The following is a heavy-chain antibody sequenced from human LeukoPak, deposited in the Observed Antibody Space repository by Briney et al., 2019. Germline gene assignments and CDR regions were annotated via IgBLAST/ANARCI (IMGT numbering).Heavy chain of an antibody. CDR3: VREGRVSGYDFDC. D-gene: IGHD5-12*01. J-gene: IGHJ4*02. V-gene: IGHV3-74*03. Sequence: GSLRLSCAASGFTFSSYWMHWVRQVPGKGLVWVSRINSDGSSITYADSVKGRFTISRDNARNTLYLQVNSLRVEDTAVYYCVREGRVSGYDFDCWGQGTLVTVSS. CDR2: INSDGSSI. CDR1: GFTFSSYW.